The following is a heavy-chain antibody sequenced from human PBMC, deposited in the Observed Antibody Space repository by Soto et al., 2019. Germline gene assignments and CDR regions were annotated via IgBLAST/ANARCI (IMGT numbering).Heavy chain of an antibody. CDR2: ISSTTNYI. Sequence: LRLSCAASGFTFTRYSMNWVRQAPGKGLERVSSISSTTNYIYYADSMKGRFTVSRDNAKNSVYLEMNSLSAEDTAVYYCARESEDLTSNFDYWGQGTLVTVSS. CDR3: ARESEDLTSNFDY. V-gene: IGHV3-21*01. CDR1: GFTFTRYS. J-gene: IGHJ4*02.